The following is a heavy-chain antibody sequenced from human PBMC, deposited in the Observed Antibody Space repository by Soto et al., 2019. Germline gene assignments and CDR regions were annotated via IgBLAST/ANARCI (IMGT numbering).Heavy chain of an antibody. CDR3: ARSRRSYYYYGMDV. V-gene: IGHV1-69*13. CDR2: IIPIFGTA. Sequence: SVKVSCKASGGTFSSYAISWVRQAPGQGLEWMGGIIPIFGTANHAQKFQGRVTITADESTSTAYMELSSLRSEDTAVYYCARSRRSYYYYGMDVWGQGTTVTVSS. CDR1: GGTFSSYA. J-gene: IGHJ6*02.